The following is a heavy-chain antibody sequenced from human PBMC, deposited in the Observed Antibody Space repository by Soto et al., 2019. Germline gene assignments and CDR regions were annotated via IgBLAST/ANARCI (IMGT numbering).Heavy chain of an antibody. CDR1: GGSIRGYY. J-gene: IGHJ4*02. Sequence: LSLTCTVSGGSIRGYYWSWIRQSAGMGLEWIGRMHTSGSTNYNPSLKSRVTFSVDMSKNQISLKLTSVTAADTALYYCVRASMPKAHFDSWGQGTLVTVSS. CDR3: VRASMPKAHFDS. V-gene: IGHV4-4*07. CDR2: MHTSGST. D-gene: IGHD2-2*01.